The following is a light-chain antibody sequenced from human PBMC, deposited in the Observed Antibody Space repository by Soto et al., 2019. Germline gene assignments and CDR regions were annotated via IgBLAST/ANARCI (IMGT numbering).Light chain of an antibody. CDR3: QQYSKWPLT. V-gene: IGKV3D-20*02. J-gene: IGKJ4*01. CDR1: QSVSSSY. Sequence: EIVLTQSPATLSLSPGERATLSCRASQSVSSSYLAWYQQKPGQAPRLLVYDVSNRATGIPARFSRGGSGTDFTLTIRSLQSEDFAVYYCQQYSKWPLTFGGGTKVDIK. CDR2: DVS.